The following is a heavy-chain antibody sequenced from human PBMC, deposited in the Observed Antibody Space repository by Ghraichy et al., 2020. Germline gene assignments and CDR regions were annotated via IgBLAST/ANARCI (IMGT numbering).Heavy chain of an antibody. J-gene: IGHJ3*01. CDR2: ISDGATYR. CDR3: AKQKAVSAYDAFDL. D-gene: IGHD6-19*01. Sequence: GESLNITCAASGFTFSNHAMSWVRQAPGKGLEWVTVISDGATYRFYADSVKGRFTISRDNSKNMVYVQMNSLRAEDTAMYYCAKQKAVSAYDAFDLWGQGTMVIVSS. V-gene: IGHV3-23*01. CDR1: GFTFSNHA.